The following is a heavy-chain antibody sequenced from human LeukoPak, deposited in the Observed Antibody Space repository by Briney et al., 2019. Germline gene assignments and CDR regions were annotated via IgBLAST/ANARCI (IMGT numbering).Heavy chain of an antibody. J-gene: IGHJ4*02. CDR2: IYTSGST. CDR3: ARLGYNWKSYYFDY. D-gene: IGHD1-20*01. Sequence: SETLSLTCTVSGGSISSYYWSWIRQPAGKGLEWIGRIYTSGSTNYNPSLKSRVTMSVDTSKNQFSLKLSSVTAADTAVYYCARLGYNWKSYYFDYWGQGTLVTVSS. V-gene: IGHV4-4*07. CDR1: GGSISSYY.